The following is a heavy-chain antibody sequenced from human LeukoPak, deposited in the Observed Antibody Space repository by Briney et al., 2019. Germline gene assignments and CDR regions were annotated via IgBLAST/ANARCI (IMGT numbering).Heavy chain of an antibody. D-gene: IGHD3-10*01. CDR3: ARQPYYYVSGSPYYFDY. V-gene: IGHV4-39*01. Sequence: SETLSLTCTVSGGSISSGSYYWGWIRQPPGKGLEWIASIYYSGDTYDNPSLKSRVTISVDTSKNHFSLKLSSVTAADTAVYYCARQPYYYVSGSPYYFDYWGQGTLLTVSS. CDR2: IYYSGDT. J-gene: IGHJ4*02. CDR1: GGSISSGSYY.